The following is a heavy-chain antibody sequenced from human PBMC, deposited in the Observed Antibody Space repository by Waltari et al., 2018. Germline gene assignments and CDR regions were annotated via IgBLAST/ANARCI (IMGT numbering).Heavy chain of an antibody. D-gene: IGHD3-3*01. V-gene: IGHV3-11*01. CDR1: GFSFSDYY. CDR3: TTSPGITVFGEVVDY. J-gene: IGHJ4*02. CDR2: ISSRENII. Sequence: QVQLEESGGGLVNPGGSLRLSCAASGFSFSDYYMTWIRQAPGKGLEWIAYISSRENIIYHADSVKGRFTISRDNAKNSVFLQMKSLRVEDTAVYYCTTSPGITVFGEVVDYWGQGTLVTVSS.